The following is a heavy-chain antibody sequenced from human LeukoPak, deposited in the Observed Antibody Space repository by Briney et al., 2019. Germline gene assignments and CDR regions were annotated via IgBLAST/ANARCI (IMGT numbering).Heavy chain of an antibody. V-gene: IGHV3-48*04. CDR1: GFTFSSYN. CDR3: ARDFLEETQ. D-gene: IGHD2/OR15-2a*01. CDR2: ISSSGSVR. J-gene: IGHJ4*02. Sequence: GGSLRLSCVASGFTFSSYNMNWVRQAPGKGLEWLSYISSSGSVRHYADSVKGRFTISRDNAKSSLYLQMNSLRVEDTAVYYCARDFLEETQWGQGTLVTVSS.